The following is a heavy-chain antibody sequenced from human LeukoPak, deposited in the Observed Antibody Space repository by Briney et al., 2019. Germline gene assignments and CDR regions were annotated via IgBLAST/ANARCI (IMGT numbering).Heavy chain of an antibody. CDR2: ISYVGSNK. Sequence: GGSLRLSCAASGFTFSSYGMHWVRQAPGKGLEWVAVISYVGSNKYYADSVKGRFTISRDNSKNTLYLQMNSLRAEDTAVYYCAKDYGCSGGSCAGYWGQGTLVTVSS. CDR1: GFTFSSYG. V-gene: IGHV3-30*18. D-gene: IGHD2-15*01. CDR3: AKDYGCSGGSCAGY. J-gene: IGHJ4*02.